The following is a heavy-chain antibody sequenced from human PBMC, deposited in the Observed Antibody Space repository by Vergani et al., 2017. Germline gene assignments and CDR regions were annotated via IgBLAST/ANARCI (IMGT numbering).Heavy chain of an antibody. V-gene: IGHV4-4*07. D-gene: IGHD3-22*01. CDR2: IYTSGST. J-gene: IGHJ5*02. CDR1: GGSISSHY. CDR3: ARGGGVIVTSFDP. Sequence: QVQLQESGPGLVKPSETLSLTCTVSGGSISSHYLSWIRQPAGKGLEWIGRIYTSGSTNYNPSRKSRVTMSVDTSKNQFSMKLSSVTAADTGVYYCARGGGVIVTSFDPWGQGTLVTVSS.